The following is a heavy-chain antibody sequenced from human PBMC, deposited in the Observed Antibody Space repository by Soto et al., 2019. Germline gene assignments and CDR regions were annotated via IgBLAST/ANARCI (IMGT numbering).Heavy chain of an antibody. CDR2: IIPILGIA. CDR3: ARGDSSGWTYYYYYGMDV. D-gene: IGHD6-19*01. J-gene: IGHJ6*02. V-gene: IGHV1-69*02. CDR1: GGTFSSYT. Sequence: QVQLVQSGAEVKKPGSSVKVSCKASGGTFSSYTISWVRQAPGQGLEWMGRIIPILGIANYAQKFQGRVTITADKSTSTAYMELSSLSSEDTAVYYCARGDSSGWTYYYYYGMDVWGQGTTVTVSS.